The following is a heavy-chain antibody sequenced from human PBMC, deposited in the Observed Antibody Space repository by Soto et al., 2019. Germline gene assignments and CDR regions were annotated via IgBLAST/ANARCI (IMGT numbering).Heavy chain of an antibody. CDR3: ARRLYYDSSGFEGGGMDV. CDR2: IYYSGST. CDR1: GGSISSYY. Sequence: SETLSLTCTVSGGSISSYYWSWIRQPPGKGLEWIGYIYYSGSTNYNPSLKSRVTISVDTSKNQFSLKLSSVTAADTAVYYCARRLYYDSSGFEGGGMDVWGQGTTVT. J-gene: IGHJ6*02. D-gene: IGHD3-22*01. V-gene: IGHV4-59*08.